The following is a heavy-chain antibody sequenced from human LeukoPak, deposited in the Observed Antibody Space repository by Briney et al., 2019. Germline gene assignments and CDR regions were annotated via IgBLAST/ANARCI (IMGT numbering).Heavy chain of an antibody. J-gene: IGHJ6*03. V-gene: IGHV4-34*01. CDR3: ARGGGIAAAAYYYYYMDV. Sequence: PSETLSLTCAVYGGSFSGYYWSWIRQPPGKGLEWIGEINHSGSTNYNPSLKSRVTISVGTSKNQFSLKLSSVTAADTAVYYCARGGGIAAAAYYYYYMDVWGKGTTVTVSS. CDR2: INHSGST. D-gene: IGHD6-13*01. CDR1: GGSFSGYY.